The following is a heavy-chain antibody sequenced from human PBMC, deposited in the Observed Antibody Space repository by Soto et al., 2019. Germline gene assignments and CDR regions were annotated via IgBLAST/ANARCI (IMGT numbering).Heavy chain of an antibody. CDR3: TTSRSSRHYPYAMDV. V-gene: IGHV3-49*03. J-gene: IGHJ6*02. CDR2: IRSKAYGGTT. D-gene: IGHD6-6*01. Sequence: GGSLTLSCTASGVTFGDYAMSWFRQAPGKGLEWVGFIRSKAYGGTTEYAASVKGRFTISRDDSKSIAYLQMNSLKTEDTAVYYCTTSRSSRHYPYAMDVSGPGPMVTVSS. CDR1: GVTFGDYA.